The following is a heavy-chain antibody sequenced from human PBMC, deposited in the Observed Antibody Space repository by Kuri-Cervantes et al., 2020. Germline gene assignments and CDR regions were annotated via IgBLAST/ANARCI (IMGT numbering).Heavy chain of an antibody. CDR2: IIPIFGTA. CDR3: ATFRGLTMVRGPTKQYNWFDP. Sequence: SVKVSCKASGGTFSSYAISWVRQAPGQGLEWMGGIIPIFGTANYAQKFQGRVTITADESTSTAYMELSSLRSEDTAVYYCATFRGLTMVRGPTKQYNWFDPWGQGTLVTVSS. CDR1: GGTFSSYA. V-gene: IGHV1-69*13. D-gene: IGHD3-10*01. J-gene: IGHJ5*02.